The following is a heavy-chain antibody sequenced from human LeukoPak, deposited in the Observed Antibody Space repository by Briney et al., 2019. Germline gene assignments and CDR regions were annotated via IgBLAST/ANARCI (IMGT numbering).Heavy chain of an antibody. J-gene: IGHJ5*02. CDR3: ARWNLLLWFGESTWFDP. V-gene: IGHV4-4*07. D-gene: IGHD3-10*01. Sequence: SETLSLTCTVSGGSISSYYWSWIRQPAGKGLEWIGRIYTSGSTNYNPSLKSRVTMSVDTSKNQFSLKLSSVTAADTAVYYCARWNLLLWFGESTWFDPWGQGTLVTVSS. CDR1: GGSISSYY. CDR2: IYTSGST.